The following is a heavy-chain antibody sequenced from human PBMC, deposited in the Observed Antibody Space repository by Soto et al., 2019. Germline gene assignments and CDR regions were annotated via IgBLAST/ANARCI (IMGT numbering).Heavy chain of an antibody. D-gene: IGHD3-3*01. CDR2: IYYSGST. V-gene: IGHV4-61*08. Sequence: PSETLSLTCTISGGSISSVGYYWSWIRQHPGKGLEWIGYIYYSGSTNYNPSLKSRVTISVDTSKNQFSLKLSSVTAADTAVYYCARESGGGYDFWSGYFGWFDPWGQGTLVTVSS. J-gene: IGHJ5*02. CDR1: GGSISSVGYY. CDR3: ARESGGGYDFWSGYFGWFDP.